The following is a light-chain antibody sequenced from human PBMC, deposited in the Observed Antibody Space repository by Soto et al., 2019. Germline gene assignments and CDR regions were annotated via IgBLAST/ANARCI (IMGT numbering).Light chain of an antibody. V-gene: IGLV2-11*01. CDR3: CSYAGSYTHV. J-gene: IGLJ1*01. CDR1: SSDVGGYNY. CDR2: DVS. Sequence: HSALTQPRSVSGSPGQSVTISCTGTSSDVGGYNYVSWYQQHPGKAPKLILYDVSKRPSGVPDRFSGSKSGNTASLTISGLQAEDEADYYCCSYAGSYTHVFGTGTKLTVL.